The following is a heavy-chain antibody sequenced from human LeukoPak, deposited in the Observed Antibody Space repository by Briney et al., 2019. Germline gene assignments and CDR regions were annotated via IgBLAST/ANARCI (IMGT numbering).Heavy chain of an antibody. J-gene: IGHJ4*02. V-gene: IGHV3-30*18. Sequence: GRSLRLSCAASGFTFSSYGMHWVRQAPGKGLEWVAVISYDGSNKYYADSVKVRFTISRDNSKNTLYLQMNSLRAEDTAVYYCAKFITPSNWGQGTLVTVSS. CDR3: AKFITPSN. CDR2: ISYDGSNK. CDR1: GFTFSSYG. D-gene: IGHD3-22*01.